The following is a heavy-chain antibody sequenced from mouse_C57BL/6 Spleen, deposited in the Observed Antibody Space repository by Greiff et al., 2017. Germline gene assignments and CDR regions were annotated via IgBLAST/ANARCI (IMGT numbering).Heavy chain of an antibody. CDR1: GFTFSDYY. CDR2: INYDGSST. CDR3: ARDSNYDVDY. V-gene: IGHV5-16*01. Sequence: DVKLVESEGGLVQPGSSMKLSCTASGFTFSDYYMAWVRQVPEKGLEWVANINYDGSSTYYLDSLKSRFIISRDNAKNILYLQMSSLKSEDTATYYCARDSNYDVDYWGQGTTLTVSS. J-gene: IGHJ2*01. D-gene: IGHD2-5*01.